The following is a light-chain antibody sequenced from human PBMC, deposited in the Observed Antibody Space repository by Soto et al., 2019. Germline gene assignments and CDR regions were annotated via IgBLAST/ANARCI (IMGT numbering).Light chain of an antibody. CDR3: QQYNAPHWT. CDR1: QTINGNY. V-gene: IGKV3-20*01. J-gene: IGKJ1*01. CDR2: GAS. Sequence: ENVLTQSPAILSLSPGERATLSCRASQTINGNYLAWYQQRPGQAPRLLISGASTRATGVPDKFSGSGSGTDFTLTISRLGPEDFAVYYCQQYNAPHWTFGQGTKVEI.